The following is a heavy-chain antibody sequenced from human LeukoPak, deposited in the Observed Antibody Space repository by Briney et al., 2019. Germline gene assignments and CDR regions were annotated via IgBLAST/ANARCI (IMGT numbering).Heavy chain of an antibody. CDR3: ARHGDYYDSSGYYEFDY. D-gene: IGHD3-22*01. V-gene: IGHV4-39*01. Sequence: SETLSLTCTVSGGSISSYYWGWIRQPPGKGLEWIGSIYYSGSTYYNPSLKSRVTISVDTSKNQFSLKLSSVTAADTAVYYCARHGDYYDSSGYYEFDYWGQGTLVTVSS. CDR1: GGSISSYY. J-gene: IGHJ4*02. CDR2: IYYSGST.